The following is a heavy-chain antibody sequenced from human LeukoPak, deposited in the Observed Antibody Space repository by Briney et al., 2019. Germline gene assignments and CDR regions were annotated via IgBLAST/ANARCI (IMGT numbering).Heavy chain of an antibody. CDR2: VYNSGTT. CDR1: GGSVSSGSYY. Sequence: SETLSLTCTVSGGSVSSGSYYWSWIRQPPGTRLEWIGYVYNSGTTNYNPSFRSRLTMSVDTSKNQFSLKLSSVTAADTAVYYCARQGSGGRAFDIWGQGTMVTVSS. CDR3: ARQGSGGRAFDI. J-gene: IGHJ3*02. V-gene: IGHV4-61*01. D-gene: IGHD1-26*01.